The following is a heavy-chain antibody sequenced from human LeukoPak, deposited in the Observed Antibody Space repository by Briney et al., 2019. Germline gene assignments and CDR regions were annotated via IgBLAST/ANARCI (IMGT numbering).Heavy chain of an antibody. CDR2: IYYSGST. Sequence: SETLSLTCTVSGGSISSGGYYWRWIRQHPGKGLEWIGYIYYSGSTYYNPSLKSRVTISVDTSKNQFSLKLSSVTAADTAVYYCARGWDPNWFDPWGQGTLVTVSS. V-gene: IGHV4-31*03. CDR1: GGSISSGGYY. D-gene: IGHD1-26*01. J-gene: IGHJ5*02. CDR3: ARGWDPNWFDP.